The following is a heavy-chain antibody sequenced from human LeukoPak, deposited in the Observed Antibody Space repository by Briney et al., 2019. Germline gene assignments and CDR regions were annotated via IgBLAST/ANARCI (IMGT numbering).Heavy chain of an antibody. D-gene: IGHD3-16*01. V-gene: IGHV3-7*01. J-gene: IGHJ4*02. CDR2: IHDDGRVT. Sequence: GGSLRLSCAASGFTFSNAWMSWVRQTPGKGLEWVANIHDDGRVTNYVDSVKGRFTISRDNARNSVYLQMNSLRVEDTSLYYCARGRGWVDHWGQGTLVTVSS. CDR1: GFTFSNAW. CDR3: ARGRGWVDH.